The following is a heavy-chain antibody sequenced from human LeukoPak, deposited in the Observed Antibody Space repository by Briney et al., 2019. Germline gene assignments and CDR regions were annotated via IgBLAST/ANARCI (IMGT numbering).Heavy chain of an antibody. CDR1: GGTFSSYA. J-gene: IGHJ6*03. D-gene: IGHD3-3*01. V-gene: IGHV1-69*13. CDR2: IIPIFGTA. CDR3: VTADIFGDRYYFYMDV. Sequence: GASVKVSCKASGGTFSSYAISWVRQAPGQGLEWMGGIIPIFGTANYAQKFQGRVTITADESTSTAYMELSSLRSDDTAVYYCVTADIFGDRYYFYMDVWGEGTTVTVSS.